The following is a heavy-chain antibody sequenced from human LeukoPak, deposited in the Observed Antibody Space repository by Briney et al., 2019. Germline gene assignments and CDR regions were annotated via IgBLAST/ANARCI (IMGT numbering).Heavy chain of an antibody. J-gene: IGHJ4*02. Sequence: PSETLSLTCTVSGGSISSSNYFWGWIRQPQGKGLEWIGTIYYSRCASANPSLKSRDTISVDTSKNQFSLKLSSVTAADTAVYYCASQKDSYSFDYWGQGTLVTVSS. CDR1: GGSISSSNYF. CDR3: ASQKDSYSFDY. D-gene: IGHD2-15*01. CDR2: IYYSRCA. V-gene: IGHV4-39*01.